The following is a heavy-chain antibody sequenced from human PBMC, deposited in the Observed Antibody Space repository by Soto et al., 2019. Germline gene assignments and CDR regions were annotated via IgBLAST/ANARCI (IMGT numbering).Heavy chain of an antibody. CDR1: GGTISGYY. J-gene: IGHJ5*02. V-gene: IGHV4-4*07. D-gene: IGHD3-3*01. CDR3: ARGQRFSDWFDP. Sequence: PSETLSLTCSVSGGTISGYYWTWIRQPAGKGLEWIGRIYSSGNTKYNPSLQSRVTMSLDTSNNQFSLRLTSVTAADTAVYYCARGQRFSDWFDPWGQGXLVTVSS. CDR2: IYSSGNT.